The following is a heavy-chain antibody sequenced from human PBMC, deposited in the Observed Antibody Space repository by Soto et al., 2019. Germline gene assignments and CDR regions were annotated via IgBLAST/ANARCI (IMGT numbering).Heavy chain of an antibody. CDR3: ARVRVALVPAETAYNWFDP. CDR2: IIPIFGTA. J-gene: IGHJ5*02. V-gene: IGHV1-69*12. D-gene: IGHD2-2*01. CDR1: GGTFSSYA. Sequence: QVQLVQSGAEVKKPGSSVKVSCKASGGTFSSYAISWVRQAPGQGLEWMGGIIPIFGTANYAQKFQGRVTITADESTSTAYMELSSLRSEDTAVYYCARVRVALVPAETAYNWFDPWGQGTLVTVS.